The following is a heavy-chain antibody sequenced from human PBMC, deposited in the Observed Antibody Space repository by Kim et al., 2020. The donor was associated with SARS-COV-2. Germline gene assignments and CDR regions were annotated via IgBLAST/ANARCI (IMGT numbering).Heavy chain of an antibody. CDR3: ARDLPVLGWAAAGMIEP. V-gene: IGHV7-4-1*02. CDR2: INTNTGNP. CDR1: GYTFTSYA. Sequence: ASVKVSCKASGYTFTSYAMNWVRQAPGQGLEWMGWINTNTGNPTYAQGFTGRFVFSLDTSVSTAYLQISSLKAEDTAVYYCARDLPVLGWAAAGMIEPWGQGTLVTVSS. J-gene: IGHJ5*02. D-gene: IGHD6-13*01.